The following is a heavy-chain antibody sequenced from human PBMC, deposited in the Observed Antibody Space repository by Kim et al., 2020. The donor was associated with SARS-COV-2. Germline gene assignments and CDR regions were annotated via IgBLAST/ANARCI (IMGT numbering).Heavy chain of an antibody. CDR1: GGSISSYY. Sequence: SETLSLTCTVSGGSISSYYWSWIRQPPGKGLEWIGYIYYSGSTNYNPSLKSRVTISVDTSKNQFSLKLSSVTAADTAVYYCARDTQHSSSWSTDDVYGMDVWGQGTTVTVSS. CDR2: IYYSGST. J-gene: IGHJ6*02. D-gene: IGHD6-13*01. V-gene: IGHV4-59*01. CDR3: ARDTQHSSSWSTDDVYGMDV.